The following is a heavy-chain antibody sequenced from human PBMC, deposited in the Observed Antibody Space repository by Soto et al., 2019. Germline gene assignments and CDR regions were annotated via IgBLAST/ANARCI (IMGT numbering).Heavy chain of an antibody. J-gene: IGHJ4*01. V-gene: IGHV3-11*01. CDR3: AREGRVAEIDY. D-gene: IGHD2-15*01. CDR2: ISRSDTTISSI. Sequence: PGGSLRLSCEASGFTLSDYRMNWIRQAPGKGLEWLSHISRSDTTISSIYYTDSVKGRFTISRDNAKNTLFLEMNSLSADDTAMYFCAREGRVAEIDYWGPGTLVTVSS. CDR1: GFTLSDYR.